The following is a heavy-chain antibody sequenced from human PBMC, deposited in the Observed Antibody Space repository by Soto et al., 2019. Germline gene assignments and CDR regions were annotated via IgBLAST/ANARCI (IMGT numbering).Heavy chain of an antibody. CDR1: RGSINNSY. Sequence: TSETLSLTCTVSRGSINNSYWTWIRQPPGKRLEWIGYIHYTGTTNHNPSLKSRVTISVDTSKKQFSLKLSSVTAADTAVYYCARQDTSGYAFDSWGPGTLVTVSS. D-gene: IGHD3-22*01. CDR3: ARQDTSGYAFDS. J-gene: IGHJ4*02. V-gene: IGHV4-59*08. CDR2: IHYTGTT.